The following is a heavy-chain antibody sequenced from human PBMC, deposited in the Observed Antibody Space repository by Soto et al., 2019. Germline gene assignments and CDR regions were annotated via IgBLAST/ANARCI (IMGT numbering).Heavy chain of an antibody. V-gene: IGHV3-30*18. CDR2: ISYDGSNK. J-gene: IGHJ5*02. Sequence: GGSLRLSCAASGFTFSSYGMHWVRQAPGKGLEWVAVISYDGSNKYYADSVKGRFTISRDNSKNTLYLQMNSLRAEDTAVYYCAKGSAWFDPWGQGNLVTVSS. D-gene: IGHD3-10*01. CDR3: AKGSAWFDP. CDR1: GFTFSSYG.